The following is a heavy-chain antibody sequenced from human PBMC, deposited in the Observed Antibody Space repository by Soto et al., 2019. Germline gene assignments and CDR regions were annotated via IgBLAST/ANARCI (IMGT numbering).Heavy chain of an antibody. CDR3: ARAGEMPYYYYGLDV. V-gene: IGHV1-18*01. Sequence: QVQLVQSGAEVRKPGASVKVSCKASGYTFTTYGISWVRQAPGQGLEWMGWISGYNGHTKYAQKFQGRVTMTTDTATSTVYVDLRRLRSADTAVYYCARAGEMPYYYYGLDVWGQGTTVTVSS. CDR1: GYTFTTYG. D-gene: IGHD3-16*01. J-gene: IGHJ6*02. CDR2: ISGYNGHT.